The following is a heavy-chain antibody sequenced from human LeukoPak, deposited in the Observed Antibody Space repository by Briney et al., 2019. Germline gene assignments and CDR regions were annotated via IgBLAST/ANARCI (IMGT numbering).Heavy chain of an antibody. V-gene: IGHV1-2*06. CDR3: ARVLEAGSDY. Sequence: ASVKLSCKASGYTSTAYYMPWVRQAPGQGLEWMGRINPNSGGTNYAQKFQGRVTMTRDTSISTAYMELSRLRSDDTAVYYCARVLEAGSDYWGQGTLVTVSS. CDR2: INPNSGGT. J-gene: IGHJ4*02. D-gene: IGHD1-1*01. CDR1: GYTSTAYY.